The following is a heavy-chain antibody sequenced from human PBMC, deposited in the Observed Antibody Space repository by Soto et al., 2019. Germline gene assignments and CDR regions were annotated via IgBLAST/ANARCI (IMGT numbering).Heavy chain of an antibody. V-gene: IGHV4-4*02. CDR3: ARARLGGPKLHSNWFDP. D-gene: IGHD2-15*01. J-gene: IGHJ5*02. Sequence: QVQLQESGPGLVKPSGTLSLTCAVSGGSISSSNWWSWVRQPPGKGLEGIGEIYHSGSTNYNPSLKSRVTISVDKPKNQFSLKLSSVTAADTAVYYCARARLGGPKLHSNWFDPWGQGTLVTVSS. CDR1: GGSISSSNW. CDR2: IYHSGST.